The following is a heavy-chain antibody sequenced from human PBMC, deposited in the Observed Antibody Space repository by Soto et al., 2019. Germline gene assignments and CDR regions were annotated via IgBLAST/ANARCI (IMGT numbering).Heavy chain of an antibody. CDR3: ARAAAAGMGAYYFDY. D-gene: IGHD6-13*01. V-gene: IGHV1-3*01. CDR1: GYTFTSYA. J-gene: IGHJ4*02. Sequence: ASVKVSCKASGYTFTSYAMHWVRQAPGQRLEWMGWINAGNGNTKYSQKFQGRVTITRDTSASTAYMELSSLRSEDTAVYYCARAAAAGMGAYYFDYWGQGTRVTVSS. CDR2: INAGNGNT.